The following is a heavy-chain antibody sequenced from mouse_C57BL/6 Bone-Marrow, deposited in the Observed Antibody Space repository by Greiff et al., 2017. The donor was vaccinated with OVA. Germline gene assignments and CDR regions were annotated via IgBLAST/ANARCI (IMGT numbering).Heavy chain of an antibody. V-gene: IGHV5-17*01. Sequence: EVKLVESGGGLVKPGGSLKLSCAASGFTFSDYGMHWVRRAPEKGLEWVAYISSGSSTIYYADTVKGRFTISRDNAKNTLFLQMTSLRSEDTAMYYCATYSPFAYWGQGTLVTVSA. D-gene: IGHD2-10*01. CDR3: ATYSPFAY. J-gene: IGHJ3*01. CDR1: GFTFSDYG. CDR2: ISSGSSTI.